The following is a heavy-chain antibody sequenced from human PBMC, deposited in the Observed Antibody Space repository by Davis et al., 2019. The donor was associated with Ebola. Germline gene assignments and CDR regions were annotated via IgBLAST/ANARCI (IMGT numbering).Heavy chain of an antibody. Sequence: GESLKISCAASGFTFSSYSMNWVRQAPGKGLEWVSYISSGGSTTYYADSVKGRFTISRDNAKNSLYLQMNSLRAEDTAVYYCAKRAAMGDYWGQGTLVTVSS. V-gene: IGHV3-48*04. CDR1: GFTFSSYS. D-gene: IGHD5-18*01. J-gene: IGHJ4*02. CDR3: AKRAAMGDY. CDR2: ISSGGSTT.